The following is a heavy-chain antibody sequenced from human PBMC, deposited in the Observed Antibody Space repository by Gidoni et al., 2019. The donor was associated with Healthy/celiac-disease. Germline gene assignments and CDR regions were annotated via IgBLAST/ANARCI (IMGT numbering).Heavy chain of an antibody. V-gene: IGHV3-7*03. Sequence: EVQLVESGGGLVQPGGSRRLAGAASGSTFRRYWMSWGRQAPGKGLEGVAKIMQDGSEKYYVDSGKGRFTSSSDNAKNSLYLQMNSLRAEDPAVYYCAREGVDEFYDSSGYYGWYFDLWGRGTLVTVSS. D-gene: IGHD3-22*01. CDR1: GSTFRRYW. CDR2: IMQDGSEK. CDR3: AREGVDEFYDSSGYYGWYFDL. J-gene: IGHJ2*01.